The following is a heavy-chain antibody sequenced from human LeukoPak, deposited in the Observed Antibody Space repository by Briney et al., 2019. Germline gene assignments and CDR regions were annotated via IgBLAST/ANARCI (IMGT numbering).Heavy chain of an antibody. CDR2: ISGSGGST. Sequence: GGSLRLSCGASGFTFSSYAMSWVRQAPGKGLEWVSAISGSGGSTYYADSVKGRFTISRDNSKNTLYLQMNSLRAEDTAVYYCAKVPREGYCSGGSCYVFYFDYWGQGTLVTVSS. J-gene: IGHJ4*02. CDR3: AKVPREGYCSGGSCYVFYFDY. D-gene: IGHD2-15*01. CDR1: GFTFSSYA. V-gene: IGHV3-23*01.